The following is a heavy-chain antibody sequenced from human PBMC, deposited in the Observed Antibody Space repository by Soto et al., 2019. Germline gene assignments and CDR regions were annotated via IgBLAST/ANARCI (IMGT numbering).Heavy chain of an antibody. J-gene: IGHJ5*02. CDR2: INHSGST. V-gene: IGHV4-34*01. CDR1: GGSFSGYY. Sequence: PSETLSLTCAVYGGSFSGYYWSWIRQPPGKGLEWIGEINHSGSTNYNPSLKSRVTISVDTSKNQFSLKLSSVTAADTAVYYCARDVTIFGVVIHENWFDPWGQGTLVTVSS. CDR3: ARDVTIFGVVIHENWFDP. D-gene: IGHD3-3*01.